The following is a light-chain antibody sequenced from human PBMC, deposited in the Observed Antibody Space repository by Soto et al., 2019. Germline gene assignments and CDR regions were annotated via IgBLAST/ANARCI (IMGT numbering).Light chain of an antibody. V-gene: IGLV1-51*01. Sequence: QSALTQPASVSGSPGQSITISCTGTSGDIGSYNRVSWYQQHPGKAPKLIIYENNKRPSGIPDRFSGSKSGTSATLGITGLQTGDEAYYYCGTWDSSLRVVVFGGGTQLTVL. J-gene: IGLJ2*01. CDR2: ENN. CDR1: SGDIGSYNR. CDR3: GTWDSSLRVVV.